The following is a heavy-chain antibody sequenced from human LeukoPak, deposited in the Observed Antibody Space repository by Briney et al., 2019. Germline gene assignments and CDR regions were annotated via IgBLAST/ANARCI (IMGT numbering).Heavy chain of an antibody. CDR1: GFTFSAYD. V-gene: IGHV3-23*01. CDR2: VRVNGRST. J-gene: IGHJ4*02. CDR3: AKPGEASNYYFDY. Sequence: PGGSLRLSCAASGFTFSAYDMNWVRQAPGKGLEWVSTVRVNGRSTYYADSVKGRFTISRDDSKNTLYLQMNSLRAEDTALYYCAKPGEASNYYFDYWGQGALVTVSS. D-gene: IGHD2-21*01.